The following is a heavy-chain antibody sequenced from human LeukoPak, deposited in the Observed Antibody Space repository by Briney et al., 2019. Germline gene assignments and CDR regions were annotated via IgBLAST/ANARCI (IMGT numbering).Heavy chain of an antibody. CDR2: ISDSGGST. CDR1: GFTFSISA. D-gene: IGHD3-10*01. J-gene: IGHJ6*03. V-gene: IGHV3-23*01. Sequence: QPGGSLRLSCAASGFTFSISAMSWVRQAPGKGLEWVSGISDSGGSTYYADSVKGRFTISRDNSKNTLYLQMNSLRAEDTAVYYCAKADSSGSYYSYYYMDVWGKGTTVTISS. CDR3: AKADSSGSYYSYYYMDV.